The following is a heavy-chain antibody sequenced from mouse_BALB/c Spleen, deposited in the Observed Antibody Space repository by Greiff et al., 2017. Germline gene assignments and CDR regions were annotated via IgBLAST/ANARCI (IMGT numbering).Heavy chain of an antibody. J-gene: IGHJ4*01. CDR1: GFSLTSYG. CDR2: IWSDGST. V-gene: IGHV2-6-2*01. Sequence: VQVVESGPDLVAPSQSLSITCTVSGFSLTSYGVHWVRQPPGKGLEWLVVIWSDGSTTYNSALKSRLSISKDNSKSQVFLKMNSLQTDDTAMYYCARDGNYDYEPYYAMDYWGQGDSVTVSS. CDR3: ARDGNYDYEPYYAMDY. D-gene: IGHD2-4*01.